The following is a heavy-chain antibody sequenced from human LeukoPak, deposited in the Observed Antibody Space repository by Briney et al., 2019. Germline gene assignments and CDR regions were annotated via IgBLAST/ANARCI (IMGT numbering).Heavy chain of an antibody. CDR3: TKGDGGYHPIDN. CDR1: GFTFSKDG. D-gene: IGHD5-12*01. CDR2: INDNGANT. V-gene: IGHV3-23*01. J-gene: IGHJ4*02. Sequence: PGASLRLFCAASGFTFSKDGMSWVRQAPGKGLEWVSTINDNGANTHYADSVKGRFTISRDNSRNTLLLEMHSLRVDDTALYYCTKGDGGYHPIDNWGQGTLVIVSS.